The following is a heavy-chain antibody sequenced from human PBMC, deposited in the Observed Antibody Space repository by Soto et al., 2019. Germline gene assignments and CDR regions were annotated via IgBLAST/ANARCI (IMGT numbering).Heavy chain of an antibody. CDR3: ARDSFPPYSSSSKGFDY. Sequence: TLSLTCTVSGGSISSYYWNWIRQSPGKGLEWIASLDYSGTTNYNPSLKSRITTSVDPSKKQFSLKMRSVTAADTAVYYCARDSFPPYSSSSKGFDYWGQGSLVTVSS. CDR2: LDYSGTT. CDR1: GGSISSYY. D-gene: IGHD6-6*01. J-gene: IGHJ4*02. V-gene: IGHV4-59*01.